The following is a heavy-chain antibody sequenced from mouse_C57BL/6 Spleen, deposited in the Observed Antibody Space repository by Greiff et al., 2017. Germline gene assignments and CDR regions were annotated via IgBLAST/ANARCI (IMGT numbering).Heavy chain of an antibody. CDR3: ARGGSNYDWYFDV. J-gene: IGHJ1*03. CDR2: IDPSDSYT. V-gene: IGHV1-59*01. D-gene: IGHD2-5*01. Sequence: VQLQQPGAELVRPGTSVKLSCKASGYTFTSYWMHWVKQRPGQGLEWIGVIDPSDSYTNYNQKFKGKATLTVDTSSSTAYMQLSSLTSEDSAVYYCARGGSNYDWYFDVWGTGTTVTVSS. CDR1: GYTFTSYW.